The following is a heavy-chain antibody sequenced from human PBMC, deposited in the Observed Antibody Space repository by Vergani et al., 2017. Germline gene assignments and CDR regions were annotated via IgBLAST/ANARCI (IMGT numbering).Heavy chain of an antibody. V-gene: IGHV3-49*03. J-gene: IGHJ4*02. D-gene: IGHD4-17*01. CDR2: IRSKAYGGTT. CDR3: TRGKTVTTYYFDY. Sequence: EVQLVESGGGLVQPGRSLRLSCTASGFTFGDYAMSWFRQAPGKGLEWVGFIRSKAYGGTTEYAASVKGRFTISRDDSKSIAYLQMNSLKTEDTAVYYCTRGKTVTTYYFDYWGQGTLVTVSS. CDR1: GFTFGDYA.